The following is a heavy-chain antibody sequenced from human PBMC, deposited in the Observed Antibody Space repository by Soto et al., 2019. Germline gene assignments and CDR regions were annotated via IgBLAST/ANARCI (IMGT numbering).Heavy chain of an antibody. CDR3: PLFRPGTTPFDY. V-gene: IGHV3-9*01. D-gene: IGHD4-17*01. CDR2: ISWNSGNI. Sequence: EVQLVESGGGLVQPGRSLRLSCAASGFMFDNYAIHWVRQAPGKGLEWVSGISWNSGNIDYADSVKGRFTISRDNAKSSLYLQMNSLSAEDTALYYSPLFRPGTTPFDYWGQGTLVTVSS. J-gene: IGHJ4*02. CDR1: GFMFDNYA.